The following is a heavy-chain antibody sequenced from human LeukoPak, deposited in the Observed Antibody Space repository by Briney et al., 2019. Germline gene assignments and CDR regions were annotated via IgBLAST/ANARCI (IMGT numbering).Heavy chain of an antibody. CDR2: IHYSGST. Sequence: PSETLSLTCTVSGGSMSSYSWSWIRQPPGKGLEWIGYIHYSGSTTYNPSLKSRVTISVDTSKDQFSLRLSSVIAADTAVYYCARVWQHYSSYHFDHWGQGTLVTVSS. D-gene: IGHD5-12*01. J-gene: IGHJ4*02. CDR3: ARVWQHYSSYHFDH. V-gene: IGHV4-59*01. CDR1: GGSMSSYS.